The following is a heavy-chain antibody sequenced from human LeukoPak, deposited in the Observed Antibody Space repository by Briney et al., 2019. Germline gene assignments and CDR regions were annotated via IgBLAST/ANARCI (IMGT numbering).Heavy chain of an antibody. D-gene: IGHD5-18*01. Sequence: PGGSLRLSCGASGFTFSSYGMHWVRQAPGKGLEWVSSISSSSSYIYYADSVKGRFTISRDNAKNSLYLQMNSLRAEDTAVYYCARTDGYSYGSNWFDPWGQGTLVTVSS. J-gene: IGHJ5*02. CDR2: ISSSSSYI. V-gene: IGHV3-21*01. CDR1: GFTFSSYG. CDR3: ARTDGYSYGSNWFDP.